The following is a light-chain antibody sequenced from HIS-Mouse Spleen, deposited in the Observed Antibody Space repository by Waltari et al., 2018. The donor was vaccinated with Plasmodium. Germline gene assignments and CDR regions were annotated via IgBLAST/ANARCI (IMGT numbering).Light chain of an antibody. V-gene: IGKV3-15*01. Sequence: EIVMTQSPATLSVSQGERATLSCRASQSVSSNLAWYQQKPGPAPRILIYGTSTRATGIPARFSGSGSWTEFTLTISSLQSEDFAVYYCQQYNNWSFTFGPGTKVDIK. J-gene: IGKJ3*01. CDR2: GTS. CDR1: QSVSSN. CDR3: QQYNNWSFT.